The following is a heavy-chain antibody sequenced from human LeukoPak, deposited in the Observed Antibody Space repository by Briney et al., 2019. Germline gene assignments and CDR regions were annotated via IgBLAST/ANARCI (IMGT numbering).Heavy chain of an antibody. V-gene: IGHV3-23*01. CDR1: GFTFSSYA. D-gene: IGHD4-17*01. J-gene: IGHJ4*02. Sequence: GGSLRLSCAASGFTFSSYAMSWVRQAPGKGLEWVSAISGSGGSTYYADSVKGRFTTSRDNSKNTLYLQMNSLRAEDTAVYYCAKAPTPYGDPKDYWGQGTLVTVSS. CDR3: AKAPTPYGDPKDY. CDR2: ISGSGGST.